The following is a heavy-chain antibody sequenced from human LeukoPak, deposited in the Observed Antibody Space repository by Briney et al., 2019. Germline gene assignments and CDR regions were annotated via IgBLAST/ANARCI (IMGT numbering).Heavy chain of an antibody. CDR1: GLTFSRYG. V-gene: IGHV3-30*18. Sequence: PGRSLRLSCAASGLTFSRYGMHWVRQAPGKGLEWVALISYDGTNNNYADSVKGRFTISRDDSKNTLYLQMNSLRAEDTAVYYCAKDGATWRDPGAYWGQGTLVTVSS. J-gene: IGHJ4*02. D-gene: IGHD7-27*01. CDR3: AKDGATWRDPGAY. CDR2: ISYDGTNN.